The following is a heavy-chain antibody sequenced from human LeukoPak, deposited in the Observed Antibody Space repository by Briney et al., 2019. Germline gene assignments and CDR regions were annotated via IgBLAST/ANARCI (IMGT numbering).Heavy chain of an antibody. V-gene: IGHV4-30-4*01. J-gene: IGHJ3*02. CDR3: ARGQSDAFDI. Sequence: SETLSLTCTVSGGSIGSGDYYCSWIRQPPGKGLEWIGYIYDSGGAYYNPSLKSRVTISVDTSKNQLSLELSSVTAADTAVYYCARGQSDAFDIWGQGTMVTVSS. CDR2: IYDSGGA. CDR1: GGSIGSGDYY.